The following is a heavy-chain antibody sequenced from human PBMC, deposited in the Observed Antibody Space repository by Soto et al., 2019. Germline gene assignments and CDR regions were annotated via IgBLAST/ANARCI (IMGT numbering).Heavy chain of an antibody. CDR2: ISAYNGNT. CDR1: GYTFTSYG. V-gene: IGHV1-18*01. D-gene: IGHD5-12*01. Sequence: ASVKVSCKASGYTFTSYGISWVRQAPGQGLEWMGWISAYNGNTNYAQRLQGRVTVTTDTSTRAAYMELRSLRSDDTAVYYCARESGGATATLDYYYFYMDVWGKGTTVTVSS. CDR3: ARESGGATATLDYYYFYMDV. J-gene: IGHJ6*03.